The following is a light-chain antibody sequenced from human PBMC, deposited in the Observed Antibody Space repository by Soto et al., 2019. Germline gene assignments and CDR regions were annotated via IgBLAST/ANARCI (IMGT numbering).Light chain of an antibody. V-gene: IGKV1-9*01. CDR2: EVS. CDR3: QQCGSSPWT. J-gene: IGKJ5*01. Sequence: IQLTQFPSSLSASVGDRVTITCRASQGVSSHLAWHQQKPGKAPKLLIYEVSTLQSGVPSRFSGGGSGTDFTLTISRLEPEDFAVYYCQQCGSSPWTFGQGTRLEI. CDR1: QGVSSH.